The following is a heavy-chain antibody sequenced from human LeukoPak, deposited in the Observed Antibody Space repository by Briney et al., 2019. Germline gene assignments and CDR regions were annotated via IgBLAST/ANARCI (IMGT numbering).Heavy chain of an antibody. CDR3: AKDSHYYDSSGYYRVRNHYFDY. CDR2: ISYDGNNE. J-gene: IGHJ4*02. D-gene: IGHD3-22*01. CDR1: GFTFSNYG. Sequence: GRSLRLSCAASGFTFSNYGMHWVRQAPGKGLEWVAAISYDGNNENYADSVKGRFTISRDNSKNTLYLQMNSLGPEDTALYYCAKDSHYYDSSGYYRVRNHYFDYWGQGTLVTVSS. V-gene: IGHV3-30*18.